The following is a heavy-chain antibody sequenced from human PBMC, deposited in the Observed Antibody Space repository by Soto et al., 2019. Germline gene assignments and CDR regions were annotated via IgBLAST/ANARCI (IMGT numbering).Heavy chain of an antibody. CDR3: ARGTPSPLIGRSSRGPWFDP. CDR2: MYYGGGT. D-gene: IGHD2-15*01. CDR1: GDSISSYN. J-gene: IGHJ5*02. Sequence: PSGTLSLTCAASGDSISSYNCGGIRQPPENGLEWLGYMYYGGGTDYNPYHTSRVTISVATSKMQLSMKLSSVTAAHTAVYFCARGTPSPLIGRSSRGPWFDPWGQGTLVTFTS. V-gene: IGHV4-59*08.